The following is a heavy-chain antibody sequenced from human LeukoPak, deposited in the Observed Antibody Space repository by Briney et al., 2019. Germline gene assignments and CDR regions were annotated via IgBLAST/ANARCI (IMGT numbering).Heavy chain of an antibody. J-gene: IGHJ4*02. V-gene: IGHV2-5*02. CDR1: GFSLSTSGVG. D-gene: IGHD2-15*01. Sequence: SGPTLVKPTQTLTLTCTFSGFSLSTSGVGVGWIRQPPGKALEWLALIYWDDDKRYSPSLKSWLTITKDTSKNQVVLTMTNMDPVDTATYYCAHSSRYCSGGSCRMVFDYWGQGTLVTVSS. CDR2: IYWDDDK. CDR3: AHSSRYCSGGSCRMVFDY.